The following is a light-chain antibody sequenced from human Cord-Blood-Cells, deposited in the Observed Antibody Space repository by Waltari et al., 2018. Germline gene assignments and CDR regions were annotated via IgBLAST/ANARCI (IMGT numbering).Light chain of an antibody. CDR2: GNS. V-gene: IGLV1-40*01. CDR3: QSYDSSLSGSV. Sequence: QSVLTQPPSVSGAPGQRVTISCTGSSSNIGAGHDVHWYQQLPGTAPKLLIYGNSNRPSGVPDRFSGSNSGTSASLAITGLQAEDEADYYCQSYDSSLSGSVFGGGTKLTVL. J-gene: IGLJ3*02. CDR1: SSNIGAGHD.